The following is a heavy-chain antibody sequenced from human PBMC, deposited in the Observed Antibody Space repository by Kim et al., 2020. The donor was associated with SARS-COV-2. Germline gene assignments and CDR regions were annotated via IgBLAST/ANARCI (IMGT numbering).Heavy chain of an antibody. CDR2: IYHSGST. D-gene: IGHD3-16*02. V-gene: IGHV4-30-2*01. Sequence: SETLSLTCAVSYGSISSGGYSWNWIRQPPGKGLEWIGHIYHSGSTYYNPSLKSRVTMSVDRSKNQFTLKLTSATAADTAVYYCAASLSVWGSYRSDAFDIWGQGTMVTVSS. CDR3: AASLSVWGSYRSDAFDI. J-gene: IGHJ3*02. CDR1: YGSISSGGYS.